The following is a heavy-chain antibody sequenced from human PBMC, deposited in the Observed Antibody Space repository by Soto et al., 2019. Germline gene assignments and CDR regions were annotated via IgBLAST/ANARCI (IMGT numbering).Heavy chain of an antibody. J-gene: IGHJ4*02. CDR2: ISWNSETI. CDR3: ARDLNYGLFDY. V-gene: IGHV3-9*01. D-gene: IGHD4-17*01. CDR1: GFTVDDYA. Sequence: SLKISCAASGFTVDDYAMHWVRQAPGKGLEWVSDISWNSETIDYADSVKGRFTISRDNAKNSLYLQMNSLRAEDTAVYYCARDLNYGLFDYWGQGTLVTVSS.